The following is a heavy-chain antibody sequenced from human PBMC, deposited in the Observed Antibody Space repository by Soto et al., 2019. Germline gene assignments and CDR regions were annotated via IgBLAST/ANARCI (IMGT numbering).Heavy chain of an antibody. J-gene: IGHJ6*03. CDR1: GFTFSSYA. CDR3: AKNLYSSSATTGYMDV. D-gene: IGHD6-6*01. V-gene: IGHV3-23*01. Sequence: GVSLRLSCAASGFTFSSYAMSWVRQAPGKGLEWVSAISGSGGSTYYADSVKGRFTISRDNSKNTLYLQMNSLRAEDTAVYYCAKNLYSSSATTGYMDVWGKGTTVTVSS. CDR2: ISGSGGST.